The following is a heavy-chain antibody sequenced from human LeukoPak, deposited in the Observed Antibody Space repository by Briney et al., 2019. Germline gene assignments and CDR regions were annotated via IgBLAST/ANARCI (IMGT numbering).Heavy chain of an antibody. D-gene: IGHD6-19*01. CDR1: GFTFSSYA. J-gene: IGHJ3*02. CDR3: ARGASVVPGIDNAFDI. CDR2: ISTSSSYI. Sequence: GGSLRLSCAASGFTFSSYAMNWVRQAPGKGLEWVSSISTSSSYINYADSVKGRSTISRDNAKKSLYLQMNSLRADDTALYYCARGASVVPGIDNAFDIWGQGTMVTVSS. V-gene: IGHV3-21*01.